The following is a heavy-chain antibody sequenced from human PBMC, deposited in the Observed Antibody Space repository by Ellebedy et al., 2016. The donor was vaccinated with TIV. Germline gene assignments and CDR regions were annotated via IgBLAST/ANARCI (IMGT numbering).Heavy chain of an antibody. CDR2: INQDGSDK. Sequence: GESLKISCVDSGLTFSRYWMSWVRQTPGRGLEWVANINQDGSDKSYVDSVEGRFTISRDNAKYSLFMQMDSLGTEDTAVYYCARGGASSSRYWRNWGQGALVTVSS. J-gene: IGHJ4*02. V-gene: IGHV3-7*01. CDR1: GLTFSRYW. CDR3: ARGGASSSRYWRN. D-gene: IGHD6-13*01.